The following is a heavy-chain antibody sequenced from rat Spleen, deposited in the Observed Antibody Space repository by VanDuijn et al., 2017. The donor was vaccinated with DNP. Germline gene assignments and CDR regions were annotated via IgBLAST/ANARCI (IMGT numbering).Heavy chain of an antibody. CDR2: ISSGSGDT. V-gene: IGHV5S13*01. CDR1: GFTFSDYY. Sequence: EVQLVESGGGLVQPGRSLKLSCAASGFTFSDYYMAWVRQPPTKGLEWVASISSGSGDTYYRDSVKGRFTVSRDNAKNTQYLQMDSLRSEDTATYYCARQGMYTTDWFAYWGQGTLVTVPS. J-gene: IGHJ3*01. D-gene: IGHD1-6*01. CDR3: ARQGMYTTDWFAY.